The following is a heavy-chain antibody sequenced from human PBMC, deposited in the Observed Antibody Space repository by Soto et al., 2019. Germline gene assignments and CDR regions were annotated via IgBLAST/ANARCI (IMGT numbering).Heavy chain of an antibody. CDR3: AREYYGLLAGYYMAL. CDR2: SNRDGSDT. J-gene: IGHJ4*02. CDR1: GFTFGGYW. Sequence: EVQLVESGGGLVQPGGSLRLSCAASGFTFGGYWMHWVRQAPGKGLEWVSRSNRDGSDTNYAVSVKGRFTVTRDNAKNKLFLQMNGLRAEDTAVYFCAREYYGLLAGYYMALWGQGTLVTVSS. D-gene: IGHD3-9*01. V-gene: IGHV3-74*01.